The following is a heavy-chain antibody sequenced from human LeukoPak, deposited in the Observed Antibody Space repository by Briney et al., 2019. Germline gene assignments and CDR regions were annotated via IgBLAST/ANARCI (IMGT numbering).Heavy chain of an antibody. J-gene: IGHJ4*02. Sequence: GGSLRLSCAASGFTFSSYAMSWVRQAPGKGLEWVSAISGSGGSTYYADSVKGRFTIFRDNSKNTLYLQMNSLRAEDTAVYYCAKSSISGYSYADDYWGQGTLVTVSS. CDR2: ISGSGGST. CDR1: GFTFSSYA. CDR3: AKSSISGYSYADDY. V-gene: IGHV3-23*01. D-gene: IGHD5-18*01.